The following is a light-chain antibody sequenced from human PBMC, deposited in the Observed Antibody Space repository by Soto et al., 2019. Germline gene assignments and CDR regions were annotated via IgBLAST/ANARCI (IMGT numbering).Light chain of an antibody. J-gene: IGLJ1*01. Sequence: QSVLTQPASVSGSPGQSITISCTGTSSDVGGYNHVSWYQQHPGKAPKLIIYEVRNRPSGVSNRLSGSKSGNTASLTISGLQADDEADYYCAAWDDSLSVYVFGTGTKLTVL. CDR3: AAWDDSLSVYV. CDR1: SSDVGGYNH. CDR2: EVR. V-gene: IGLV2-14*01.